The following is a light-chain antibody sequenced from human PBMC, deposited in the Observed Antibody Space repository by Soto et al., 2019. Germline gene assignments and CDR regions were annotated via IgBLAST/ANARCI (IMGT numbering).Light chain of an antibody. CDR3: QQGYSTPHT. V-gene: IGKV1-39*01. CDR1: QSISFY. J-gene: IGKJ2*01. CDR2: AAS. Sequence: DIQMTQSPSSLSASVGDRVTITCRAGQSISFYLNWYQQKPGKAPKLLIYAASSLQSGVPSRFSGSGSGTDFSLTISSLQPEDFATYCCQQGYSTPHTFGQGTKLEIK.